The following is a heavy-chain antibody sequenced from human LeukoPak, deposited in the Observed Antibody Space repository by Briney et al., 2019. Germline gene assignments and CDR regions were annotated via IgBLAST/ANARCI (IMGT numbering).Heavy chain of an antibody. V-gene: IGHV3-30-3*01. J-gene: IGHJ6*02. CDR2: ISYDGSNK. CDR1: GFTFSSYA. Sequence: PGRSLRLSCAASGFTFSSYAMHWVRQAPGKGLEWVAVISYDGSNKYYADSVKGRFTISRDNSKNPLYLQMNSLRAEDTAVYDCARDLADVVVVPAAIHYSYYGMDVWGQGTTVTVS. CDR3: ARDLADVVVVPAAIHYSYYGMDV. D-gene: IGHD2-2*02.